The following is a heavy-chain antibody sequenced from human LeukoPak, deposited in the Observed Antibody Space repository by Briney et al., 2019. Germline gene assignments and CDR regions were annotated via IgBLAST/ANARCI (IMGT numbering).Heavy chain of an antibody. CDR3: ARGSGRLRAFDI. D-gene: IGHD5-18*01. Sequence: ASVKVSCTASGYTFTGYYMHWVRQAPGQGLEWMGWINPNSGGTNYAQKFQGRVTMTRDTSISTAYMELSRLRSDDTAVYYCARGSGRLRAFDIWGQGTMVTVSS. V-gene: IGHV1-2*02. J-gene: IGHJ3*02. CDR1: GYTFTGYY. CDR2: INPNSGGT.